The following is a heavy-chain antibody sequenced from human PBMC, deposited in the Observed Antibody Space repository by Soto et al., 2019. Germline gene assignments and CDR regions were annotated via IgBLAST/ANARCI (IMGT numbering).Heavy chain of an antibody. V-gene: IGHV4-30-4*01. D-gene: IGHD2-15*01. Sequence: QVRLPESGPNLVRPSQTLSLTCSVSGVSINRGDYYWSWIRQSPGRGLAWIGSIYYNGDTNYNPSFGSRVTMSVYKSKNQFFLDLQSVVAADTAVYFWAREGGDIVQVPYYWGQGTLITVSS. CDR1: GVSINRGDYY. J-gene: IGHJ4*01. CDR2: IYYNGDT. CDR3: AREGGDIVQVPYY.